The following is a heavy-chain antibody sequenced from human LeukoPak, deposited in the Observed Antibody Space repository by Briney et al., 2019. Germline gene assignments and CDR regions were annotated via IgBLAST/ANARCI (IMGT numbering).Heavy chain of an antibody. CDR2: IIPIFGTA. Sequence: SVKVSCKASGGTFSSYAISWVRQAPGQGLEWMGGIIPIFGTANYAQKFQGRVTMTRNTSISTAYMELSSLRSEDTAVYYCARGTGAPGIWGQGTLVTVSS. CDR1: GGTFSSYA. CDR3: ARGTGAPGI. D-gene: IGHD7-27*01. V-gene: IGHV1-69*05. J-gene: IGHJ4*02.